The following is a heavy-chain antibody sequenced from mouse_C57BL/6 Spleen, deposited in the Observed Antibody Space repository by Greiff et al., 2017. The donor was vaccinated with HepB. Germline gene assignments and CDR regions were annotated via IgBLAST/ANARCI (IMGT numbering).Heavy chain of an antibody. CDR3: ARLGDGYSWFAY. V-gene: IGHV1-82*01. CDR2: IYPGDGDT. J-gene: IGHJ3*01. Sequence: VQLQQSGPELVKPGASVKISCKASGYAFSSSWMNWVKQRPGKGLEWIGRIYPGDGDTNYNGKFKGKATLTADKSSSTAYMQLSSLTSEDSAVYCCARLGDGYSWFAYWGQGTLVTGSA. D-gene: IGHD2-3*01. CDR1: GYAFSSSW.